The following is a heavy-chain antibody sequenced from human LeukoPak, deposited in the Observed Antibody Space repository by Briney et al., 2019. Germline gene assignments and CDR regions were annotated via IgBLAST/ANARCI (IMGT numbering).Heavy chain of an antibody. CDR1: GYTFTSYG. Sequence: ASVKVSCKASGYTFTSYGISWVPQAPGQGLEWMGWISAYNGNTNYAQKLQGRVTMTTDTSTSTAYMELRSLRSDDTAVYYCARGGGYYDILTGYYPPRSYYYYGMDVWGQGTTVTVSS. J-gene: IGHJ6*02. V-gene: IGHV1-18*01. CDR2: ISAYNGNT. D-gene: IGHD3-9*01. CDR3: ARGGGYYDILTGYYPPRSYYYYGMDV.